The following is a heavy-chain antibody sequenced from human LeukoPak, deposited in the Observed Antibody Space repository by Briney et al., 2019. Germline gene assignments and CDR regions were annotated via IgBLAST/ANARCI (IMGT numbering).Heavy chain of an antibody. CDR2: ISAYNGNT. J-gene: IGHJ4*02. D-gene: IGHD6-13*01. V-gene: IGHV1-18*01. Sequence: ASVKVSCKASGYTFTSYGISWVRQAPGQGLEWMGWISAYNGNTNYAQKLQDRVTMTTDTSTSTAYMELRSLRSEDTAVYYCAISSSWYRGFDYWGQGTLVTVSS. CDR1: GYTFTSYG. CDR3: AISSSWYRGFDY.